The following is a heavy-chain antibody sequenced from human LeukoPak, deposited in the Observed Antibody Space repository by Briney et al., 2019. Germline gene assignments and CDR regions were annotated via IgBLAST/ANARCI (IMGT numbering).Heavy chain of an antibody. J-gene: IGHJ4*02. CDR3: ASKGYYYYDSSGNFSN. CDR1: GFTFSSYA. D-gene: IGHD3-22*01. V-gene: IGHV3-30*04. CDR2: ISYDGSNK. Sequence: PGGSLRLSCAASGFTFSSYAMHWVRQAPGKGLEWVAVISYDGSNKYYADSVKGRFTVSRDNSKNTLYLQMNSLRAEDTAVYYCASKGYYYYDSSGNFSNWGQGTLVTVSS.